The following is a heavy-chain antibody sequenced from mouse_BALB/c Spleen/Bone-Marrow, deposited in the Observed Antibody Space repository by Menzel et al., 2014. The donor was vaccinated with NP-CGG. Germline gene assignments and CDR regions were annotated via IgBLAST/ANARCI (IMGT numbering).Heavy chain of an antibody. CDR2: INPSIGYA. CDR1: GHTFSTYW. J-gene: IGHJ4*01. CDR3: AMITFTMDY. D-gene: IGHD2-4*01. Sequence: VKVVESGAELAKPGASVKMSCKASGHTFSTYWMHWVKQRPGQGLEWIGYINPSIGYADYVQKFKDKATLTADNSSSIVYTQLSSLTSEDSAIYYCAMITFTMDYWGQGTSVTVSS. V-gene: IGHV1-7*01.